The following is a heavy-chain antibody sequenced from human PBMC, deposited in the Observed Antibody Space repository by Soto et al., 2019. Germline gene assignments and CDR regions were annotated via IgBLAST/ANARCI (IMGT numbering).Heavy chain of an antibody. CDR3: ARDTGDYDFWSGYRPQAPFDY. V-gene: IGHV1-18*01. Sequence: GASVKVSCKASGYTFTSYGISWVRQAPGQGLEWMGWISAYNGNTNYAQKLQGRVTMTTDTSTSTAYMELRSLRSDDTAVYYCARDTGDYDFWSGYRPQAPFDYWGQGTLVTVSS. D-gene: IGHD3-3*01. J-gene: IGHJ4*02. CDR1: GYTFTSYG. CDR2: ISAYNGNT.